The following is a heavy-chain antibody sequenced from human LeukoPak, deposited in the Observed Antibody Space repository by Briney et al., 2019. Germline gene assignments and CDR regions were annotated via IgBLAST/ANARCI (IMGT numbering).Heavy chain of an antibody. CDR3: ARDWICDY. D-gene: IGHD2-2*03. CDR1: GSNISSYA. J-gene: IGHJ4*02. V-gene: IGHV3-30-3*01. CDR2: ISYDGSNK. Sequence: GGAIRLAFDASGSNISSYAMHWGQEAGGKGLEWVAVISYDGSNKYYADSVKGRFTISRDNSKNTLYLQMNSLRAEDTAVYYCARDWICDYWGQGTLVTVSS.